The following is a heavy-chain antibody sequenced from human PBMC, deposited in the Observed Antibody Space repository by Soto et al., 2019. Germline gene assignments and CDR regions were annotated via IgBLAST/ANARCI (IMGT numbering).Heavy chain of an antibody. J-gene: IGHJ3*01. Sequence: QVQLQESGPGLVKPSQTLSLACSVSGAIVTSGENYWSWVRQAPGTGLEWIGYVYDSGITYYTPALRSRVTVSLDRPNNEVSLKLSSVTAADTAVYFCVRNLAHGYSGNVWGHGPMVTVSS. D-gene: IGHD5-18*01. CDR3: VRNLAHGYSGNV. CDR2: VYDSGIT. V-gene: IGHV4-30-4*01. CDR1: GAIVTSGENY.